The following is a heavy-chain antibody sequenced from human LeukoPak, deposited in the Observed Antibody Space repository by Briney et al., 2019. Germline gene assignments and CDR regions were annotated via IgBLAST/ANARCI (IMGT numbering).Heavy chain of an antibody. CDR1: GYTFTGYY. CDR2: INPNTGGT. V-gene: IGHV1-2*06. Sequence: GASVKVSCKASGYTFTGYYMHWLRQAPGQGLEWMGRINPNTGGTNYAQKFQGRVTMTSDTSISTAYMEPSRLRSDDPAVYYCARASGYSYGCWGQGTLVTVSS. J-gene: IGHJ4*02. D-gene: IGHD5-18*01. CDR3: ARASGYSYGC.